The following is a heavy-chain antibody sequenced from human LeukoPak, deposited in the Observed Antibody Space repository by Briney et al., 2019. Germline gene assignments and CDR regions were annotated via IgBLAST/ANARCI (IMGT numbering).Heavy chain of an antibody. D-gene: IGHD4-23*01. CDR3: ARDDYGGRGEFDY. Sequence: PSETLSLTCTVSGGSISGYYWSWIRQPPGKGLEWIGEINHSGSTNYNPSLKSRVTISVDTSKNQFSLKLSSVTAADTAVYYCARDDYGGRGEFDYWGQGTLVTVSS. V-gene: IGHV4-34*01. CDR2: INHSGST. J-gene: IGHJ4*02. CDR1: GGSISGYY.